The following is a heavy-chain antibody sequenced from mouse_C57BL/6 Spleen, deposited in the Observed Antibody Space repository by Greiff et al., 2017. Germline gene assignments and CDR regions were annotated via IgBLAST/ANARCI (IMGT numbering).Heavy chain of an antibody. CDR1: GFTFSSYA. CDR2: ISSGGDYI. J-gene: IGHJ3*01. CDR3: TRDPYDSSWFAY. Sequence: EVKVVESGEGLVKPGGSLKLSCAASGFTFSSYAMSWVRQTPEKRLEWVAYISSGGDYIYYADTVKGRFTISSDNARNTLYLQMSSMKSEDTAMYYCTRDPYDSSWFAYWGQGTLVTVSA. D-gene: IGHD1-1*01. V-gene: IGHV5-9-1*02.